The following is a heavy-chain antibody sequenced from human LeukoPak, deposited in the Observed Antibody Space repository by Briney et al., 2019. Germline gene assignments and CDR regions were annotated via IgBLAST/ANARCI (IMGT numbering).Heavy chain of an antibody. J-gene: IGHJ6*03. CDR1: GYSFTSYW. CDR2: IYPGDSDT. Sequence: GESLKISCKGSGYSFTSYWIGWVRLMPGKGLEWMGIIYPGDSDTRYSPSFQGQVTISADKSISTAYLQWSSLKASDTAMYYCARHVGMYCSSTSCPPYYYYYYMDVWGKGTTVTVSS. V-gene: IGHV5-51*01. CDR3: ARHVGMYCSSTSCPPYYYYYYMDV. D-gene: IGHD2-2*01.